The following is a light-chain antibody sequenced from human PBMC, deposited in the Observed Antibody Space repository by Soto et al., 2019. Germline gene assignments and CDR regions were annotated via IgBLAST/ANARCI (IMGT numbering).Light chain of an antibody. V-gene: IGKV1-5*03. CDR2: KAS. CDR1: QTISSW. J-gene: IGKJ4*01. Sequence: DIQMTQSPSTLSGSVGERFTITCLSSQTISSWLAWYQQKPGKAPKLLIYKASTLKSGVTSRFSGSGSGTEFTIIISRLQTDDFATYYCQQYGSFSPITFGGGTKVDIK. CDR3: QQYGSFSPIT.